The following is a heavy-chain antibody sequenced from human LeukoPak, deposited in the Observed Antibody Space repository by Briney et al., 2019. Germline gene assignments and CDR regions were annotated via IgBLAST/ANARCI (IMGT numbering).Heavy chain of an antibody. D-gene: IGHD3/OR15-3a*01. CDR2: IYSDNT. CDR3: ARGVFFDSNGFDY. Sequence: AGGSLRLSCTVSGFTVSSNSMSWVRQAPGKGLEWVSFIYSDNTHYSDSVKGRFTISRDNSKNTLYLQMNSLRAEDTAVYYCARGVFFDSNGFDYWGQGTLVTVSS. J-gene: IGHJ4*02. V-gene: IGHV3-53*01. CDR1: GFTVSSNS.